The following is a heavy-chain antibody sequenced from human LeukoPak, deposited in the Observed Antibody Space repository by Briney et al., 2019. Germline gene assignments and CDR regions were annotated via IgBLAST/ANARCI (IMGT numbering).Heavy chain of an antibody. D-gene: IGHD4-23*01. CDR1: GGSISSYY. Sequence: SETLSLTCTVSGGSISSYYWSWIRQPPGKGLVWIGYIYYSGSTNYNPSLKSRVTISVETSKNQFSLKLSSVTAADTAVYYCARDDYGGYFDYWGQGTLVTVSS. V-gene: IGHV4-59*01. J-gene: IGHJ4*02. CDR3: ARDDYGGYFDY. CDR2: IYYSGST.